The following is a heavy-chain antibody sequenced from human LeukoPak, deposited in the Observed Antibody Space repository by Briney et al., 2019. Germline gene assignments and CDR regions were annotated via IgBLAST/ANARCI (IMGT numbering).Heavy chain of an antibody. CDR2: INTGNT. CDR1: GFNFIA. J-gene: IGHJ4*02. CDR3: AKSNVGTLRGFDY. Sequence: GGSLRLSCAASGFNFIAMNWVRQAPGKGLEWVSAINTGNTYYADSVKGRFTISRDNSKNTLYLQMNSLRAEDTAVYYCAKSNVGTLRGFDYWGQGTLVTVSS. D-gene: IGHD1-26*01. V-gene: IGHV3-23*05.